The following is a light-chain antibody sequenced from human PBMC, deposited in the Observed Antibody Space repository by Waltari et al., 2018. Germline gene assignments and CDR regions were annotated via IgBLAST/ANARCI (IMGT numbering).Light chain of an antibody. CDR2: EVS. CDR1: SSDVGSYTL. Sequence: QSALTQPASVSGSPGQSIPISCTGTSSDVGSYTLVSWYQQHTGKAPKLMIYEVSKRPSGVSNRFSGSKSGNTASLTISGLQAEDEADYYCCSYAGSSTFRVFGGGTKLTVL. CDR3: CSYAGSSTFRV. J-gene: IGLJ3*02. V-gene: IGLV2-23*02.